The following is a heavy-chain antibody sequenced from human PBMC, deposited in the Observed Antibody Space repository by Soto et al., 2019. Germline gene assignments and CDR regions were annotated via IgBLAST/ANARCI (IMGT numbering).Heavy chain of an antibody. D-gene: IGHD6-13*01. CDR2: IYPGDSDT. CDR1: GYSFTSYW. J-gene: IGHJ6*02. V-gene: IGHV5-51*01. Sequence: PGESLKISCKGSGYSFTSYWIGWVRQMPGKGLEWMGIIYPGDSDTRYSPSFQGQVTISADKSISTAYLRWSSLKASDTAMYYCAGSGLAAASDYGMDVWGQGTTVTVSS. CDR3: AGSGLAAASDYGMDV.